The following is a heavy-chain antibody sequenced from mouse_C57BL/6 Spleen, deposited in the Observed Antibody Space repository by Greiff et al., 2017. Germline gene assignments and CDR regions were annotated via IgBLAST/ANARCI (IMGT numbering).Heavy chain of an antibody. CDR2: IRNKANGYTT. V-gene: IGHV7-3*01. CDR3: ARYHGNYEDYYAMDY. CDR1: GFTFTDYY. D-gene: IGHD2-1*01. J-gene: IGHJ4*01. Sequence: EVQLVESGGGLVQPGGSLSLSCAASGFTFTDYYMSWVRQPPGTALEWLGFIRNKANGYTTEYSASVKGRFTISRDNSQSILYLQMNALRAEESATYYCARYHGNYEDYYAMDYWGQGTSVTVSS.